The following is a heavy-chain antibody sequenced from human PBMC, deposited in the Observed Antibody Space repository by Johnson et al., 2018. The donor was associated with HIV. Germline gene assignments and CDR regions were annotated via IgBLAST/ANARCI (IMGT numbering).Heavy chain of an antibody. CDR2: ISSSGSTI. D-gene: IGHD1-26*01. J-gene: IGHJ3*02. Sequence: QEQLVESGGGLVRPGGSLRLSCAASGFTFSDYYMTWIRQAPGKGLECVSYISSSGSTIYYADSVKGRFTISRDNAKNSLYLQMNSLRAEDTALYYCARDGPRGSYGAFDIWGQGTMVTVSS. V-gene: IGHV3-11*01. CDR1: GFTFSDYY. CDR3: ARDGPRGSYGAFDI.